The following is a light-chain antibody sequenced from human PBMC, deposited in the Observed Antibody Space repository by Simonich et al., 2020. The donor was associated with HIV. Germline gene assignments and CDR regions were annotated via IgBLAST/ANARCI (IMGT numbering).Light chain of an antibody. Sequence: DIQLTQSPSFLSASVGDRVTITCRASQGIASYLAWYQQKPGKAPKVLIYDASTLESGVPSRFSGSGSGTDFTLTISSLQPEDFATYFCQQFNSNPRTFGQGTRLEIK. J-gene: IGKJ5*01. CDR3: QQFNSNPRT. V-gene: IGKV1-9*01. CDR2: DAS. CDR1: QGIASY.